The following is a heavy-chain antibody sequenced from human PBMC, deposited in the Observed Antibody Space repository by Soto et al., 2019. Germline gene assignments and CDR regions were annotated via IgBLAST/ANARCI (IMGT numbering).Heavy chain of an antibody. Sequence: QVQLQESGPGLVKPSGTLSLTCAVSGGSISSSNWWSWVRQPPGKGLEWIGEIYHSGSTYYNPSLKSRVTISVDTSKNQFSLKLSSVTAADTAMYYCARPLNYYDSSGYSSWGQGTLVTVSS. D-gene: IGHD3-22*01. CDR1: GGSISSSNW. CDR3: ARPLNYYDSSGYSS. CDR2: IYHSGST. J-gene: IGHJ5*02. V-gene: IGHV4-4*02.